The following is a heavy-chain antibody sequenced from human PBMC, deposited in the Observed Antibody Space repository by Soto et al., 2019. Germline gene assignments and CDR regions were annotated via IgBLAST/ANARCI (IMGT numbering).Heavy chain of an antibody. CDR2: IYLGGSI. D-gene: IGHD4-17*01. Sequence: SETLSLTCSVSGASISSYYYTWIRQTPGKGLEWIGYIYLGGSINYNPSLKSRVIISVDTSKNQFSLRLSSVTAADTAVYYCARRYGYAFDIWGQGTMVTVSS. CDR3: ARRYGYAFDI. J-gene: IGHJ3*02. V-gene: IGHV4-59*01. CDR1: GASISSYY.